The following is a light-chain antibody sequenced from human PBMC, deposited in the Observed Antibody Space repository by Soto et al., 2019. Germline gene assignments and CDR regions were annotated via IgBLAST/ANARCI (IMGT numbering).Light chain of an antibody. V-gene: IGLV3-21*04. J-gene: IGLJ2*01. Sequence: SYELTQPPSVSVAPGQTARINCGGSDIGSKNVHWFQVKPGQAPVLVIFYDHNRASGIPERFSASNSGNTATLTISRVEAGDEADYFCQVWDDTSDHVVFGGGTKVTVL. CDR2: YDH. CDR3: QVWDDTSDHVV. CDR1: DIGSKN.